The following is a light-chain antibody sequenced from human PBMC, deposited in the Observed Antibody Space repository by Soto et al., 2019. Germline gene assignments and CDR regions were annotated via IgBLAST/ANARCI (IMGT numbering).Light chain of an antibody. V-gene: IGLV6-57*02. Sequence: NFMLTQPHSVSESPGKTVTISCTGSSGTIASNSVQWFQQRPGSAPTTVIYEDSQRPSGVPDRFSGSIDSSSNSASLTISGLTTEDEADYYCQSYDSSRGVVFGGGTKLTVL. J-gene: IGLJ2*01. CDR3: QSYDSSRGVV. CDR2: EDS. CDR1: SGTIASNS.